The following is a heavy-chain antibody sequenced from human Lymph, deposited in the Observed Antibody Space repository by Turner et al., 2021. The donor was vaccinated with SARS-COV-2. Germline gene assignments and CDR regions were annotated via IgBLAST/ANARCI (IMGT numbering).Heavy chain of an antibody. V-gene: IGHV4-39*01. D-gene: IGHD1-26*01. CDR1: GGPISGSSYY. CDR3: GVGPTWWYFQH. J-gene: IGHJ1*01. Sequence: QLQLQESGPGLVKPSETLSPSCTVSGGPISGSSYYWGWIRQPPGKGLEWIGNIYYSGNTFYNPSLKSRVTISVDTSKNLFSLKLSSVTAADTAVYFCGVGPTWWYFQHWGQGTLVTVSS. CDR2: IYYSGNT.